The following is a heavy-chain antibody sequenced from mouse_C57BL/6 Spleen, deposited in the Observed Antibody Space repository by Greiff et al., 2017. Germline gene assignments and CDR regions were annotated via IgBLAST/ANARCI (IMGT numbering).Heavy chain of an antibody. D-gene: IGHD1-1*02. CDR3: TTGGYVNY. CDR1: GFNIKDDY. Sequence: VQLQQSGAELVRPGASVKLSCTASGFNIKDDYMHWVKQRPEQGLEWIGWIDPENGDTEYASKFQGKATITADTSYTTAYLQHSSLTSEDTAVYYCTTGGYVNYWGQGTTLTVSS. V-gene: IGHV14-4*01. J-gene: IGHJ2*01. CDR2: IDPENGDT.